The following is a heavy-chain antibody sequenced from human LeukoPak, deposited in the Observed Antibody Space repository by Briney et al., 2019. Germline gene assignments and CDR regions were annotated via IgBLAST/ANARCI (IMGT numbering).Heavy chain of an antibody. CDR3: ARSYDYYDSSGPSLDI. CDR1: GGSFSGYY. D-gene: IGHD3-22*01. J-gene: IGHJ3*02. V-gene: IGHV4-34*01. CDR2: INHSGST. Sequence: SETLSLTCAVYGGSFSGYYWSWIRQPPGKGLEWIGEINHSGSTNYNPSLKSRVTISVDTSKNQFSLKLSSVTAADTAVYYCARSYDYYDSSGPSLDIWGQGTMVTVSS.